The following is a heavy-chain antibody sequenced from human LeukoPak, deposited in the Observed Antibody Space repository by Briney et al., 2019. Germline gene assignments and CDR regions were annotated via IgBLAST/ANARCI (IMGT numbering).Heavy chain of an antibody. CDR2: IYHSGST. V-gene: IGHV4-30-2*01. D-gene: IGHD5-18*01. CDR1: GGSISSGGYS. CDR3: ARVLRDSYGNDDYFDY. J-gene: IGHJ4*02. Sequence: KASQTLSLTCAVSGGSISSGGYSWSWIRQPPGKGLEWIGYIYHSGSTYYNPSLKSRVTISVDRSKNQFSLKLSSVTAADTAVYYCARVLRDSYGNDDYFDYWGQGTLVTVSS.